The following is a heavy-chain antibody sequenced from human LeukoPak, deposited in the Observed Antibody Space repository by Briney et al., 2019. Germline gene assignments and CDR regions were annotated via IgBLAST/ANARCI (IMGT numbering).Heavy chain of an antibody. D-gene: IGHD6-19*01. CDR2: ISSSGSTI. CDR1: GFTFSDYY. V-gene: IGHV3-11*04. J-gene: IGHJ5*02. CDR3: ARDGGIAVAGTRNWFDP. Sequence: PGGSLRLSCAASGFTFSDYYMSWIRQAPGKGLEWVSYISSSGSTIYYADSVKGRFTISRDNSKNTLYLQMNSLRAEDTAVYYCARDGGIAVAGTRNWFDPWGQGTLVTVSS.